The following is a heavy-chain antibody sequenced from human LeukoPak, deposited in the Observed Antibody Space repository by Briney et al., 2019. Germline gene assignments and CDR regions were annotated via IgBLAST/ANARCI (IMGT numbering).Heavy chain of an antibody. V-gene: IGHV4-34*01. CDR1: GGSFSGYY. D-gene: IGHD2-15*01. CDR2: INHSGST. Sequence: PSETLSLTCAVYGGSFSGYYWSWIRQPPGKGLEWIGEINHSGSTNYNPSLKSRVTISVDTSKNQFSLKLSSVTAADTAVYYCARGRPEGYCSGGSCYGGPTFDYRGQGTLVTVSS. CDR3: ARGRPEGYCSGGSCYGGPTFDY. J-gene: IGHJ4*02.